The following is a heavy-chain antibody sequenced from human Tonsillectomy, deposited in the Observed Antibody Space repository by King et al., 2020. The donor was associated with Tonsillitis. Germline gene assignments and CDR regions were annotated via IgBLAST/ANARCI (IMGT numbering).Heavy chain of an antibody. CDR3: ARDRIVDTAMVIYYYYYGMDV. CDR1: GFTFSSYA. Sequence: VQLVESGGGVVQPGRSLRLSCAASGFTFSSYAMHWVRQAPGKGLEWVAVISYDGSNKYYADSVKGRFTISRDNSKNTLYLQMNSLRAEDTAVYYCARDRIVDTAMVIYYYYYGMDVWGQGTTVTVSS. J-gene: IGHJ6*02. V-gene: IGHV3-30-3*01. CDR2: ISYDGSNK. D-gene: IGHD5-18*01.